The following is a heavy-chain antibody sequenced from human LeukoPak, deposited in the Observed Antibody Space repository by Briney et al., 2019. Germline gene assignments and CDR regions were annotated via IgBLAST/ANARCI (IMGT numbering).Heavy chain of an antibody. CDR2: ISGSGGST. Sequence: GGSLRLSCAASGFTFSSYWMSWVRQAPGKGLEWVSAISGSGGSTYYADSVKGRFTISRDNSKNTLYLQMNSLRAEDTAVYYCAKGIVVVPAAPFDYWGQGTLVTVSS. D-gene: IGHD2-2*01. V-gene: IGHV3-23*01. J-gene: IGHJ4*02. CDR1: GFTFSSYW. CDR3: AKGIVVVPAAPFDY.